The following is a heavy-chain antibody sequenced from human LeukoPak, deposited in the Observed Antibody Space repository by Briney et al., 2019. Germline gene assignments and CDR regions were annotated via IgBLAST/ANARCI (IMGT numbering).Heavy chain of an antibody. J-gene: IGHJ4*02. V-gene: IGHV3-23*01. D-gene: IGHD2-15*01. CDR2: IRDSGGIT. CDR3: AKGACSSGTCTFDY. CDR1: GFTFDDYA. Sequence: GRSLRLSCAASGFTFDDYAMHWVRQAPGKGLEWVSGIRDSGGITYYAESVKGRFTISRDNSKNTLYLQMNSLRAEDTAVYYCAKGACSSGTCTFDYWGQGTLVTVSS.